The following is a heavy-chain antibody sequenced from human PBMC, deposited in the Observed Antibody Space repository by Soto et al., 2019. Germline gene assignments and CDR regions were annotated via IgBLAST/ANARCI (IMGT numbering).Heavy chain of an antibody. CDR1: GFTFSSYG. Sequence: PGGSLRLSCAASGFTFSSYGMHWVRQAPGKGLELVAVISYDGSNKYYADSVKGRFTISRDNSKNTLYLQMNSLRAEDTAVYYCAKDWTWFGEFIEQDYYYGMDVWGQGTTVTVSS. D-gene: IGHD3-10*01. CDR3: AKDWTWFGEFIEQDYYYGMDV. CDR2: ISYDGSNK. V-gene: IGHV3-30*18. J-gene: IGHJ6*02.